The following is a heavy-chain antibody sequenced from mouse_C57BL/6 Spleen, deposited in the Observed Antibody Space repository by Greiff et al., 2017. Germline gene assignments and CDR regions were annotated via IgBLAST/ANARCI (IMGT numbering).Heavy chain of an antibody. V-gene: IGHV1-80*01. CDR1: GYAFSSYW. Sequence: VQLVESGAELVKPGASVKISCKASGYAFSSYWMNWVKQRPGKGLEWIGQIYPGDGDTNYNGKFKGKATLTADKSSSTAYMQLSSLTSEDSAVYFCARGDSSGAMDYWGQGTSVTVSS. D-gene: IGHD3-2*02. J-gene: IGHJ4*01. CDR2: IYPGDGDT. CDR3: ARGDSSGAMDY.